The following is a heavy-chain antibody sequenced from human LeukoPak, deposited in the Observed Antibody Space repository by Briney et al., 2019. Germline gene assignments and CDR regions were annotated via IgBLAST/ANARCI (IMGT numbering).Heavy chain of an antibody. Sequence: ETLSLICSVSSYSINSNYYWGWIRQSPGKGLEWVSGINWNGGSTGYADSVKGRFTISRDNSKNTLYLQMNSLRAEDTAVYYCARDRGFGEPFDYWGQGTLVTVSS. D-gene: IGHD3-10*01. V-gene: IGHV3-20*04. J-gene: IGHJ4*02. CDR1: SYSINSNYY. CDR2: INWNGGST. CDR3: ARDRGFGEPFDY.